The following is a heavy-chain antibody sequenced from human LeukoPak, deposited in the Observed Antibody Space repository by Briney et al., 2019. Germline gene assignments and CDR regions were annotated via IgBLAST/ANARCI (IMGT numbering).Heavy chain of an antibody. CDR1: GFTFSSYA. V-gene: IGHV3-23*01. CDR3: AKGDSTSFYYYYYRDV. J-gene: IGHJ6*03. CDR2: ISGSGGST. D-gene: IGHD2-2*01. Sequence: GGSLRLSCAASGFTFSSYAMSWVRQAPGKGLEWVSAISGSGGSTYYADSVKGRFTISRDNSKNTLYLQMNSLRAEDTAVYYCAKGDSTSFYYYYYRDVWGKGTTVTVSS.